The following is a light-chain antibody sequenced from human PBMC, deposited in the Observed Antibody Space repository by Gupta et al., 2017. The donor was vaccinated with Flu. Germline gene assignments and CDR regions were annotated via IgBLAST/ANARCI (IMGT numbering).Light chain of an antibody. CDR1: QSLVFSDGNTY. CDR2: NIS. V-gene: IGKV2-30*01. CDR3: MQGRQWLWT. Sequence: VLAHASPSPSGTLGQAGSLSCRSSQSLVFSDGNTYLNWFQQRPGQSPRRLIHNISKRDSGVPDRFSGSGSGTDFTLTISRVEAEDVGVYYCMQGRQWLWTFGQGTKVEIK. J-gene: IGKJ1*01.